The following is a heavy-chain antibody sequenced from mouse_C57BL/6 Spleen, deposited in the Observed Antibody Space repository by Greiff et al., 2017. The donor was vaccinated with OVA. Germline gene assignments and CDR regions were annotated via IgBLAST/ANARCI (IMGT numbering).Heavy chain of an antibody. J-gene: IGHJ3*01. CDR1: GYTFTSYW. CDR2: IDPSDSYT. V-gene: IGHV1-69*01. D-gene: IGHD1-1*01. Sequence: QVQLQQPGAELVMPGASVKLSCKASGYTFTSYWMHWVKQRPGQGLEWIGEIDPSDSYTNYNQKFKGKATLTVDKSSSTAYMQLSSLTSEDSAVYYCARGGYYGSSLPSWLAYWGQGTLVTVSA. CDR3: ARGGYYGSSLPSWLAY.